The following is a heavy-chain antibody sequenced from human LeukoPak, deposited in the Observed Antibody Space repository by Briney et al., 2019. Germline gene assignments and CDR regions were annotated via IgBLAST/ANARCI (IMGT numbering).Heavy chain of an antibody. V-gene: IGHV5-51*01. CDR2: IYPGDSDT. D-gene: IGHD2-2*01. J-gene: IGHJ4*02. Sequence: GESLKISFKGSGYSFTSYWIGWVRQMPGKGREWMGIIYPGDSDTRYSPSFQGQVTISADKSISTAYLQWSSLKASDTAMYYCARVVPAAQNDYWGQGALVTVSS. CDR3: ARVVPAAQNDY. CDR1: GYSFTSYW.